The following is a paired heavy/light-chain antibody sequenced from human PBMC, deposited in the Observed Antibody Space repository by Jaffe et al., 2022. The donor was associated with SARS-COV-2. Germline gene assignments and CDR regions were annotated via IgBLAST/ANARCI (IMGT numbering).Heavy chain of an antibody. CDR2: IYWDDDK. CDR3: AHRPSSRNWSFYFDY. Sequence: QITLKESGPTLVKPTQTLTLTCTFSGFSVSTRGVSVGWIRQPPGKALECLAVIYWDDDKRYSPSLKSRLTITKDTSKNQVVLIMTNMDPVDTGTYYCAHRPSSRNWSFYFDYWGQGSLVVVSS. CDR1: GFSVSTRGVS. J-gene: IGHJ4*02. V-gene: IGHV2-5*02. D-gene: IGHD2-15*01.
Light chain of an antibody. CDR2: DNS. J-gene: IGLJ2*01. CDR1: SSNIGAGYD. Sequence: QSVLTQPPSVSGAPGQRVTISCTGSSSNIGAGYDVHWYQQFPGTAPKLLMYDNSNRPSGVPDRFSGSKSGDSASLAISGLQAEDEADYYCQSYDNSLSTYVIFGGGTKLTVL. CDR3: QSYDNSLSTYVI. V-gene: IGLV1-40*01.